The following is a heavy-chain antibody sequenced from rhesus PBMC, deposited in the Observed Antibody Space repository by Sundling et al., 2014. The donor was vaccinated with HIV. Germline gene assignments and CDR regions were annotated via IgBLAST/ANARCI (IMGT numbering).Heavy chain of an antibody. CDR2: ISGSAGNT. CDR1: GDSIRSTF. V-gene: IGHV4-173*01. Sequence: QVQLQESGPGLVKPSETLSLTCAVSGDSIRSTFWSWIRQPPGKGLEWIGHISGSAGNTDYNPSLKSRVTISKDTSKNQFSLKLSSVTAADTAVYYCTIGRESGGWNGPFDYWGQGVLVTVSS. CDR3: TIGRESGGWNGPFDY. J-gene: IGHJ4*01. D-gene: IGHD6-25*01.